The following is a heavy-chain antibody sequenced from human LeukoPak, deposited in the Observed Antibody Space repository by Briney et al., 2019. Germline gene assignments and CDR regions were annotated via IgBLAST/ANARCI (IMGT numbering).Heavy chain of an antibody. CDR3: AKDRSRYDSSAYDFDY. J-gene: IGHJ4*02. Sequence: GGSLRLSCAASGFTFSSYSMNWVRQAPGKGLEWVSSISGSGGYTYYADSVKGRFTISRDNSKNTLFLQMNSLRAEDTAAYYCAKDRSRYDSSAYDFDYWGQGTLVTVSS. V-gene: IGHV3-23*01. CDR2: ISGSGGYT. CDR1: GFTFSSYS. D-gene: IGHD3-22*01.